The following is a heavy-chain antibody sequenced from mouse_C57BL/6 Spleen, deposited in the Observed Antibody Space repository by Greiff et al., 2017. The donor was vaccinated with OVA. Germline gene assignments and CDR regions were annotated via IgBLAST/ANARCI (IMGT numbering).Heavy chain of an antibody. V-gene: IGHV1-82*01. Sequence: QVQLQQSGPELVKPGASVKISCKASGYAFSSSWMNWVKQRPGKGLEWIGRIYPGDGDTNYNGKFKGKATLTADKSSSTAYMQLSSLTSEDSAVYFCERSTWSFAYWGQGTLVTVSA. J-gene: IGHJ3*01. CDR2: IYPGDGDT. CDR1: GYAFSSSW. CDR3: ERSTWSFAY. D-gene: IGHD6-1*01.